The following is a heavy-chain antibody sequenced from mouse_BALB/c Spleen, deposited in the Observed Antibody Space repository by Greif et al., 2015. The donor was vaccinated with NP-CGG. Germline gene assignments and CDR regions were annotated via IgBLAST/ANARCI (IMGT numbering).Heavy chain of an antibody. J-gene: IGHJ1*01. CDR3: ARWDWYFDV. Sequence: EVQLVESGAELVKPGASVKLSCTASGFNIKDTYMHWVKQRPEQGLEWIGRIDPANGSTKYDPKFQGKATITADTSSNTAYLQLSSLTSEDTAVYYCARWDWYFDVWGAGTTVTVSS. CDR1: GFNIKDTY. V-gene: IGHV14-3*02. CDR2: IDPANGST.